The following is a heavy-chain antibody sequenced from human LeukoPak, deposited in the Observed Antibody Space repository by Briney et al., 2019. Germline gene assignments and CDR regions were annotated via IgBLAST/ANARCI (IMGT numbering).Heavy chain of an antibody. D-gene: IGHD6-19*01. J-gene: IGHJ5*02. CDR1: GFTFSSCA. V-gene: IGHV3-23*01. CDR2: ISGSGGST. Sequence: GGSLRLSCAASGFTFSSCAMSWVRQAPGKGLEWVSAISGSGGSTYYADSVKGRFTISRDNSKNTLYLQMNSLRAEDTAVYYCAKDGQWLVRGWFDPWGQGTLVTVSS. CDR3: AKDGQWLVRGWFDP.